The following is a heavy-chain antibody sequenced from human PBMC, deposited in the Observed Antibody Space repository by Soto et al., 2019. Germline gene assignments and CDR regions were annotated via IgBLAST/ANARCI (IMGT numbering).Heavy chain of an antibody. J-gene: IGHJ2*01. CDR1: GGSFSGFY. Sequence: NLSLTCAVHGGSFSGFYWTWIRQPPGKGLEWIGEINHSGSSNYNPPLKSRVTMSLDTSRNQFSLSLNSVTAADTAVYYCARMAGPWYFDLWGRGTLVTVSS. CDR2: INHSGSS. V-gene: IGHV4-34*01. CDR3: ARMAGPWYFDL.